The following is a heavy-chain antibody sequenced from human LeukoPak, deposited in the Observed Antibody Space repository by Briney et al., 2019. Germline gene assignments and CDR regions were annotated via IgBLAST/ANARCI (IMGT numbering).Heavy chain of an antibody. D-gene: IGHD5-24*01. CDR1: GGSISSGSYY. Sequence: PSETLSLTCTVSGGSISSGSYYWSWIRQPAGKGLEWIGRIYTSGSTNYNPSLKSRVTISVDTSKNQFSLKLSSVTAADTAVYYRARVVGRWLQLRCHYYYMDVWGKGTTVTVSS. V-gene: IGHV4-61*02. CDR3: ARVVGRWLQLRCHYYYMDV. CDR2: IYTSGST. J-gene: IGHJ6*03.